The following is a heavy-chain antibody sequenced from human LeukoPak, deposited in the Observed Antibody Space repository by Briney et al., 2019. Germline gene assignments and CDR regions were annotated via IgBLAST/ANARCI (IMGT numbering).Heavy chain of an antibody. CDR2: IYHSGST. V-gene: IGHV4-38-2*01. Sequence: PPGTLSHSSAVPGYSPSSAIPWGWIPQPPGKGLQWSGSIYHSGSTYSTPSLKRRVSISVDTSKNQFSLKLSSVTAADTAVYYCARIDHYDRHYFDYWGQGTLVTVSS. D-gene: IGHD3-9*01. CDR3: ARIDHYDRHYFDY. CDR1: GYSPSSAIP. J-gene: IGHJ4*02.